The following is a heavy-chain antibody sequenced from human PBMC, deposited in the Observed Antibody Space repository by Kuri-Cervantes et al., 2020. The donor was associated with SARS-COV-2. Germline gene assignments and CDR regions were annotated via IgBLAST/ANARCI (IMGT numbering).Heavy chain of an antibody. CDR1: GESFSGYY. CDR2: VNHSGST. Sequence: GSLRLSCAFYGESFSGYYWNWIRQAPGKGLEWIGEVNHSGSTNYNPSLKSRVSISMDTSNRQFSLSLSSVTAADTAVYHCARAYGLLRYIYYMDVWGKGTTVTVSS. CDR3: ARAYGLLRYIYYMDV. J-gene: IGHJ6*03. V-gene: IGHV4-34*01. D-gene: IGHD3-9*01.